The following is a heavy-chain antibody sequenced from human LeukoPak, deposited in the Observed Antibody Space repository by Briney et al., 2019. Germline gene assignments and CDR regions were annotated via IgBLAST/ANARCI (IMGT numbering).Heavy chain of an antibody. D-gene: IGHD1-14*01. J-gene: IGHJ4*02. CDR3: ARSNQADDY. V-gene: IGHV3-74*01. Sequence: GGSLRLSCAASGFTFSSYWMHWVRQLPGKGLVWVARINPGGSSITYADSVKGRFTISRDNAKNMRYLQMDGLRAEDTGVYYCARSNQADDYWGQGTLVTVSS. CDR1: GFTFSSYW. CDR2: INPGGSSI.